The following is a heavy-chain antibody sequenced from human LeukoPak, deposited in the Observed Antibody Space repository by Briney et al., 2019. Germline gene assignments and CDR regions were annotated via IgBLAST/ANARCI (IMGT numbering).Heavy chain of an antibody. CDR2: IYHAERT. D-gene: IGHD2-2*01. V-gene: IGHV4-38-2*02. CDR1: GYSISSGYY. Sequence: PSETLSLTCTVSGYSISSGYYWGWIRQPPGKGLEWIGSIYHAERTYYNPSLKSRVTILVDTSKNQFSLKLSSVTAADTAVYYCARDLDFVIVPSAIGYWGQGTLVTVSS. J-gene: IGHJ4*02. CDR3: ARDLDFVIVPSAIGY.